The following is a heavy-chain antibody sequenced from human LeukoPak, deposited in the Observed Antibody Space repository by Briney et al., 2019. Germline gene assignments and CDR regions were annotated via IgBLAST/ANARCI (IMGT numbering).Heavy chain of an antibody. CDR1: GFTFSSYS. D-gene: IGHD1-26*01. CDR3: ARDVRVGATLDAFDI. V-gene: IGHV3-21*01. Sequence: GGSLRLSCAASGFTFSSYSMNWVRQAPGKGLEWVSSISSSSSYIYYADSVKGRFTISRDNAKNSLYLQMSSLRAEDTAVYYCARDVRVGATLDAFDIWGQGTMVTVSS. J-gene: IGHJ3*02. CDR2: ISSSSSYI.